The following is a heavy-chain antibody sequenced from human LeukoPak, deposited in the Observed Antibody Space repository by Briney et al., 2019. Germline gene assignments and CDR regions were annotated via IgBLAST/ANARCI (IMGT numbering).Heavy chain of an antibody. Sequence: GASVKVSCKASGGTFSSYAISWVRQAPGQGLEWMGGIIPIFGTANYAQKFQGRVTITADKSTSTAYMELSSLRSEDTAVYYCARGRPELELIDYWGQGTLVTVSS. CDR3: ARGRPELELIDY. CDR1: GGTFSSYA. CDR2: IIPIFGTA. D-gene: IGHD1-7*01. J-gene: IGHJ4*02. V-gene: IGHV1-69*06.